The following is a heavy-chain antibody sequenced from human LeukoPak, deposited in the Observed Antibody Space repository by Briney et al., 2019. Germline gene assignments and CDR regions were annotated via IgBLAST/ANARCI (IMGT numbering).Heavy chain of an antibody. CDR2: IYPGDSDT. CDR3: ASSSDSKFDY. V-gene: IGHV5-51*01. CDR1: GDIITSYW. J-gene: IGHJ4*02. Sequence: GESLKISCKGSGDIITSYWIGWVRQMPGKGLEWMGIIYPGDSDTRYSPSFQGQVTISADKSISTAYLQWSSLKASDTATYYCASSSDSKFDYWGQGTLVTVSS. D-gene: IGHD2-15*01.